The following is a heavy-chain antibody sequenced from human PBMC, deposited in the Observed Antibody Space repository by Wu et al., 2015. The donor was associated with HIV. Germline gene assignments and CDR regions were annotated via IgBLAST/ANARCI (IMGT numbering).Heavy chain of an antibody. CDR2: INPSSGTT. Sequence: QVLLVQSGAAVKKPGASVRVSCKATGYTFATLYMHWVRQAPGQGLEWMGVINPSSGTTTYAQKFQGRVTITADESTSTAYMELSSLRSEDTAVYYCARDQVRGYRWELLASFDIVGPRDNGHRLF. CDR3: ARDQVRGYRWELLASFDI. J-gene: IGHJ3*02. V-gene: IGHV1-46*01. D-gene: IGHD1-26*01. CDR1: GYTFATLY.